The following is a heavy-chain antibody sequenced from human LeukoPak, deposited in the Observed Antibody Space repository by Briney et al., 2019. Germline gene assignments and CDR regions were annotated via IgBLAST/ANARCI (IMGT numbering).Heavy chain of an antibody. D-gene: IGHD2-15*01. Sequence: GESLKISCKGSGYSFSNDWIGWVRQMPGKGLEWMGIIYPGDSDTRYSPSSQGQVTISADKSISTAYLQWSSLEASDTAMYYCARRGCNGGSCYGYWGQGTLVTVSS. J-gene: IGHJ4*02. V-gene: IGHV5-51*01. CDR1: GYSFSNDW. CDR2: IYPGDSDT. CDR3: ARRGCNGGSCYGY.